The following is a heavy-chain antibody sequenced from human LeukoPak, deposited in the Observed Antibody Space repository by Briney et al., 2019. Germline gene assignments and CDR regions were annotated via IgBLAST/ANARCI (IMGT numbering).Heavy chain of an antibody. J-gene: IGHJ4*02. D-gene: IGHD2-2*02. CDR3: AKDLASCCYTSLDY. CDR1: GFTVSSNY. Sequence: GGSLRLSCAASGFTVSSNYMSWVRQAPGKGLEWVSVIYSGGSTYYADSVKGRFTISRDNSKNTLYLQMNSLRAEDTAIYYCAKDLASCCYTSLDYWGQGTLVTVSS. CDR2: IYSGGST. V-gene: IGHV3-53*01.